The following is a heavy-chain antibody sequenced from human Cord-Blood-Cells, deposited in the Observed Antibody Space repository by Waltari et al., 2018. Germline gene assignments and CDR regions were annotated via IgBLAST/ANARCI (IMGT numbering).Heavy chain of an antibody. CDR3: ARIDSSSGYYYYYMDV. J-gene: IGHJ6*03. CDR1: GYSFTSYW. D-gene: IGHD6-6*01. Sequence: EVQLVQSGAEVKKPGESLKISCKGSGYSFTSYWIGWVSQMPGKGLEWMGIIYPGDSDTRYSPSFQGQVTISADKSISTAYLQWSSLKASDTAMYYCARIDSSSGYYYYYMDVWGKGTTVTVSS. CDR2: IYPGDSDT. V-gene: IGHV5-51*01.